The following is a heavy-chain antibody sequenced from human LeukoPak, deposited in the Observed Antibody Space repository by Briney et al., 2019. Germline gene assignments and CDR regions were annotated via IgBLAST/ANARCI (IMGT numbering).Heavy chain of an antibody. CDR3: ARGGGVFDY. CDR2: IYYSGTT. D-gene: IGHD2-8*02. V-gene: IGHV4-59*01. Sequence: SETLSLTCSVSGGSISNYYWSWIRQPPGKGLEWIGYIYYSGTTNYNPSLKSRVTISVDTSKGQFSLKLNSVTAADTAVYYCARGGGVFDYWGHRTLVTVSS. J-gene: IGHJ4*01. CDR1: GGSISNYY.